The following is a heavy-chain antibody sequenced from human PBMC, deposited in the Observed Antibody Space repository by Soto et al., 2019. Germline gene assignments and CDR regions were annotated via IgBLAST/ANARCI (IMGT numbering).Heavy chain of an antibody. V-gene: IGHV3-30*18. CDR1: GFTFSTYG. CDR3: AKIANWDYFDF. J-gene: IGHJ4*02. D-gene: IGHD7-27*01. CDR2: ISYDGRNK. Sequence: QVQLVESGGGVVQPGRSLRLSCAASGFTFSTYGMHWVRQAPGKGLEWVAVISYDGRNKYYADSVKGRFTISRDNSKNKLFLEMSSLSPEDTAVYHCAKIANWDYFDFWGQGTLVTVSS.